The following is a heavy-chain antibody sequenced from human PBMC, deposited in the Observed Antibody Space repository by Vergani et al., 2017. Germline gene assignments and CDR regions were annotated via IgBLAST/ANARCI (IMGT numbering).Heavy chain of an antibody. CDR3: AKAKAAAAAPYYYGMDV. CDR1: GFTFSSYA. J-gene: IGHJ6*02. D-gene: IGHD6-13*01. CDR2: ISGSGGST. V-gene: IGHV3-23*01. Sequence: EVQLLESGGGLVQPGGSLRLSCAASGFTFSSYAMSWVRQAPGEVLEWVSAISGSGGSTYYADSVKGRFTISRDNAKNTLYLQMKSLRAEDTAVLYCAKAKAAAAAPYYYGMDVWGQGTTVTVSS.